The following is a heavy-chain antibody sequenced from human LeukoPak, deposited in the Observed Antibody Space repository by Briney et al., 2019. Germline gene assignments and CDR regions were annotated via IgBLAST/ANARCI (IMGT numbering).Heavy chain of an antibody. J-gene: IGHJ3*02. D-gene: IGHD5-24*01. V-gene: IGHV4-39*07. Sequence: SGTLSLTCTVSGGSISSSSYYWGWIRQPPGKGLEWIGSIYYSGSTYYNPSLKSRVTISVDTSKNQFSLKLSSVTAADTAVYYCARGLLGSRMATITGDAFDIWGQGTMVTVSS. CDR1: GGSISSSSYY. CDR2: IYYSGST. CDR3: ARGLLGSRMATITGDAFDI.